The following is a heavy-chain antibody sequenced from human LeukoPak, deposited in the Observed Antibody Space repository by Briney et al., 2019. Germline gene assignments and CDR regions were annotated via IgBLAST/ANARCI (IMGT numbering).Heavy chain of an antibody. J-gene: IGHJ3*02. CDR2: ISSSSSYT. CDR3: ARVGRMRIAVAGARAFDI. D-gene: IGHD6-19*01. V-gene: IGHV3-11*06. Sequence: GGSLRLSCAASGFTFSNYTMSWIRQAPGKGLEWVSYISSSSSYTNYADSVKGRFTTSRDNAKNSLYLQMNSLRAEDTAVYYCARVGRMRIAVAGARAFDIWGQGTMVTVSS. CDR1: GFTFSNYT.